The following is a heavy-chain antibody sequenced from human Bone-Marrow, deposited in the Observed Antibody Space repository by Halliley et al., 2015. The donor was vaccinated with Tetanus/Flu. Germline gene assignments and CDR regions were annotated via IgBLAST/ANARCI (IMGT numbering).Heavy chain of an antibody. J-gene: IGHJ5*02. CDR1: GFTFSNYW. CDR3: ARPSVYRCPTSWFDL. Sequence: SLRLSCAASGFTFSNYWMHWVRQAPGKGLVWVSRINSDGSSTGYADSVKGRFTISRDNAKTTVYLEMNSLRAEDTAMYYCARPSVYRCPTSWFDLWGQGSLVPVSS. D-gene: IGHD1-26*01. CDR2: INSDGSST. V-gene: IGHV3-74*01.